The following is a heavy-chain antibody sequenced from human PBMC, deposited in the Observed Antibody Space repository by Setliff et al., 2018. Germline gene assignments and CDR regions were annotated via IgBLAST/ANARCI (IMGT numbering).Heavy chain of an antibody. CDR2: LFDGGSA. J-gene: IGHJ3*02. D-gene: IGHD3-3*01. V-gene: IGHV4-38-2*01. CDR3: ASPRRDDLDSPFDAFDI. Sequence: LSLTCAVSGYSISNGFYWGWIRQSPVKGLEWIGSLFDGGSAYYSPSLKSRASISLDTSKNHFSLRLSSVTAADTAVYYCASPRRDDLDSPFDAFDIWGQGTKVTVS. CDR1: GYSISNGFY.